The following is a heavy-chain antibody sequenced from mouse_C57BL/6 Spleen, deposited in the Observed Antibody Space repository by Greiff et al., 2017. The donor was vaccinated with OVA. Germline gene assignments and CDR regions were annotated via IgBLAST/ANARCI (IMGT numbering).Heavy chain of an antibody. CDR2: ISDGGSYT. Sequence: EVNLVESGGGLVKPGGSLKLSCAASGSTFSSYAMSWVRQTPEKRLEWVATISDGGSYTYYPDNVKGRFTISRDNAKNNLYLQMSHLKSEDTAMYYCAREGYDYDWYFDVWGTGTTVTVSS. D-gene: IGHD2-4*01. CDR3: AREGYDYDWYFDV. V-gene: IGHV5-4*01. J-gene: IGHJ1*03. CDR1: GSTFSSYA.